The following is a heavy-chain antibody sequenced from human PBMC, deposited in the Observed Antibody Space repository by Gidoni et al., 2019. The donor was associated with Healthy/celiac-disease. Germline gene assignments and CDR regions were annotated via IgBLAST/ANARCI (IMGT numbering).Heavy chain of an antibody. J-gene: IGHJ4*02. CDR2: IYYSGST. CDR3: ARAYSSSHRGGHFDY. V-gene: IGHV4-31*03. CDR1: GGSISSGGYY. Sequence: QVQLQESGPGLVKPSQTLYPTCTVSGGSISSGGYYWRWIRQPPGKGLEWIGYIYYSGSTYYNPSLKSRVTISVDTSKNQCSLKLSSVTAADTAVYYCARAYSSSHRGGHFDYWGQGTLVTVSS. D-gene: IGHD6-6*01.